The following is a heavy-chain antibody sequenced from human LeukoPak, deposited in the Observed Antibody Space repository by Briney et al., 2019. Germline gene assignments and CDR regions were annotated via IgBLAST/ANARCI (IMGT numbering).Heavy chain of an antibody. CDR1: GDSISSNSVA. D-gene: IGHD2-15*01. V-gene: IGHV6-1*01. Sequence: SQTLSLTCAISGDSISSNSVAWNWIRQSPSRGLEWLGRTYYRSGWYGDYAVSVKGRINFNPDTSKNQFSLQLISVTPEDTAVYYCARDARAGYSLPLDYWGQGTLVTVSS. CDR3: ARDARAGYSLPLDY. J-gene: IGHJ4*02. CDR2: TYYRSGWYG.